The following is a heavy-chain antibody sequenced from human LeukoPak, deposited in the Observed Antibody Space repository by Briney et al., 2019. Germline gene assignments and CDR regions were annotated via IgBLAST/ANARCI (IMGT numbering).Heavy chain of an antibody. V-gene: IGHV4-59*12. CDR3: AREAVAASFY. D-gene: IGHD2-15*01. CDR1: GGSISSYY. J-gene: IGHJ4*02. CDR2: IYYSGST. Sequence: ASETLSLTCTVSGGSISSYYWSWIRQPPGKGLEWIGYIYYSGSTNYNPSLKSRVTISVDTSENQFSLKLSSVTAADTAVYYCAREAVAASFYWGQGTLVTVSS.